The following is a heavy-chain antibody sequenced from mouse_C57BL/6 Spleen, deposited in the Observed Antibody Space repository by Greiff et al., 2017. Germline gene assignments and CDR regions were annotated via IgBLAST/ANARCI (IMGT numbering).Heavy chain of an antibody. V-gene: IGHV1-55*01. CDR3: ARCDGYYNWVAY. CDR1: GYPFPSSW. J-gene: IGHJ3*01. Sequence: QVQLQQPGAELVKPGASVKMSCQASGYPFPSSWITWVKPRPGQGLEWIGDIYPGSGSTNHNEKFKSKTSRTVDTSSSTAYMQHSSLTSDDSAVDYCARCDGYYNWVAYWGQGTLVTVAA. CDR2: IYPGSGST. D-gene: IGHD2-3*01.